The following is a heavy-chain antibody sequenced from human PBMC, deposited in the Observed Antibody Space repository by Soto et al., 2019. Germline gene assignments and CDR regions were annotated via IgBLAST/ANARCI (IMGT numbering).Heavy chain of an antibody. CDR1: GYSFTSYW. Sequence: ESLQISGKGSGYSFTSYWISWVRQMPGKGLEWMGRIDPSDSYTNYSPSFQGHVTISADKSISTAYLQWSSLKASDTAMYYCARIGSGGSCYYCCDPWCQGTPVTVSA. J-gene: IGHJ5*02. CDR3: ARIGSGGSCYYCCDP. CDR2: IDPSDSYT. V-gene: IGHV5-10-1*01. D-gene: IGHD2-15*01.